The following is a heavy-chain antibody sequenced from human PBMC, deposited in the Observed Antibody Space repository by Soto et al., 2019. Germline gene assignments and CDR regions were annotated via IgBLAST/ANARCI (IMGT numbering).Heavy chain of an antibody. CDR1: GFSLSTRGVG. Sequence: QITLKESGQTLVNPTQLLTLTCTFSGFSLSTRGVGVGWIRQPPGEALEWLALIYWDDAERYSPSLRSRLTITKDTSKNQVVLTMTNMEPVDTGTYFCAHSYSSSPDDGFDVWGQGTRVTVSS. CDR2: IYWDDAE. D-gene: IGHD6-6*01. J-gene: IGHJ3*01. CDR3: AHSYSSSPDDGFDV. V-gene: IGHV2-5*02.